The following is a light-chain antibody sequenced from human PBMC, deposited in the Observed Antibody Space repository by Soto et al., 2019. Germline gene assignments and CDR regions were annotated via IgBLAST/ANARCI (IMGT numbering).Light chain of an antibody. CDR1: QSVSSRY. Sequence: EIVLTQSPGTLSLSPGERATLSCRASQSVSSRYLAWYQQKPGQAPRLLIYGASNRATGIPDRFSGSGSGTDFTLTISRLVPEDFAVYCCQQYGSSPPFTFGQGTKVEIK. V-gene: IGKV3-20*01. CDR2: GAS. J-gene: IGKJ2*01. CDR3: QQYGSSPPFT.